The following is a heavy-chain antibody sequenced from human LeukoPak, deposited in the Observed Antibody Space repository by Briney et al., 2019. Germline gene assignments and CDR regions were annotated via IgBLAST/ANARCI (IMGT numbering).Heavy chain of an antibody. D-gene: IGHD4-17*01. CDR2: ISSRSSYI. CDR3: AKTGSDDYGEYFDY. V-gene: IGHV3-21*04. Sequence: PGGSLRLSCAASGFTFSTYTMNWVRQAPGKGLEWVSSISSRSSYIYYADSVKGRFTISRDNAKNSLFLQMNNLRPEDTALYYCAKTGSDDYGEYFDYWGRVTLVTVSS. CDR1: GFTFSTYT. J-gene: IGHJ4*02.